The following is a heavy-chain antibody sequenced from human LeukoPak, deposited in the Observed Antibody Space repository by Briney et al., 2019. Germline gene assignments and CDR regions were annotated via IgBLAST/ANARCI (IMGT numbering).Heavy chain of an antibody. Sequence: SVKVSCKASGGTFSSYAISWVRQAPGQGLEWMGGIIPIFGTANYAQKFQGRVTITTDESTSTAYMELSSLRSEDTAVYYCARGELLVAHPFDYWGQGTLVTVSS. CDR2: IIPIFGTA. CDR1: GGTFSSYA. V-gene: IGHV1-69*05. J-gene: IGHJ4*02. D-gene: IGHD1-26*01. CDR3: ARGELLVAHPFDY.